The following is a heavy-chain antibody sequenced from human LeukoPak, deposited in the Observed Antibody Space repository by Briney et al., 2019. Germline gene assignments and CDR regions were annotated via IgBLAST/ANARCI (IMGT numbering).Heavy chain of an antibody. D-gene: IGHD3-10*01. CDR3: VVGFGELLPYFDY. J-gene: IGHJ4*02. CDR1: GYTFTSYY. Sequence: GASVKVSCKASGYTFTSYYMHWVRQAPGQGLEWMGIINPSGGSTSYAQKFQGRVTMTRDTSTSTVCMELSSLRSEDTAVYYCVVGFGELLPYFDYWGQGTLVTVSS. V-gene: IGHV1-46*01. CDR2: INPSGGST.